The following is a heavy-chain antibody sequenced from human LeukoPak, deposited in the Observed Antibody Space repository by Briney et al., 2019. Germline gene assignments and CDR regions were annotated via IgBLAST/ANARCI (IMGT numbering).Heavy chain of an antibody. CDR2: ISSSGSTI. J-gene: IGHJ4*02. D-gene: IGHD3-16*02. V-gene: IGHV3-48*04. Sequence: GGSLRLSCAASGFTFSSYSMNWVRQAPGKGLEWVSYISSSGSTIYYADSVKGRFTISRDNAKNSLYLQMNSLRAEDTAVYYCARGCIGELSCPVDYWGQGTLVTVSS. CDR1: GFTFSSYS. CDR3: ARGCIGELSCPVDY.